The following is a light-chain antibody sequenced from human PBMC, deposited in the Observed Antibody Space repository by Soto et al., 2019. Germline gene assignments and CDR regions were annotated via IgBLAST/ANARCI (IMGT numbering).Light chain of an antibody. V-gene: IGKV4-1*01. CDR2: WAS. CDR3: QQYYGTPHT. CDR1: QSVLYSPNNKNY. Sequence: DIVMTQSPDSLAVSLGERATINCKSSQSVLYSPNNKNYLAWYQQKPGHPPKLLIYWASSRESGVSDRFSGSGFGTDFALTISSLQAEDVAVYYCQQYYGTPHTFGQGTKLEIK. J-gene: IGKJ2*01.